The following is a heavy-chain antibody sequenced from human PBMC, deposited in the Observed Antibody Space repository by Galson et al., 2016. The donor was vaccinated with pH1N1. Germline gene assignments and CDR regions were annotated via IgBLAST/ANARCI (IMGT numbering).Heavy chain of an antibody. CDR1: GFSLSTSGVG. D-gene: IGHD4-17*01. V-gene: IGHV2-5*01. Sequence: SGFSLSTSGVGVGWIRQPPGKALEWLALIYWNDDKRYSPSLKSRLTITKDTSKNQVVLTMTNMDPVDTATYYCAHSLYGDYVGWFDPWGQGTLVTVSS. CDR2: IYWNDDK. J-gene: IGHJ5*02. CDR3: AHSLYGDYVGWFDP.